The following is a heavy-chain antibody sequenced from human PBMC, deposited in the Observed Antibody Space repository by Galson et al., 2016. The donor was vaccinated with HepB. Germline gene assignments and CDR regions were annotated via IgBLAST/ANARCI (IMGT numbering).Heavy chain of an antibody. CDR1: GGSISSTNY. CDR3: ARVTGNTHETYYYYAMDV. Sequence: SETLSLTCAVSGGSISSTNYWSWVRQPPGKGLEWIGEISHSGNSNYNTSLKSRVSMSVDKSKNQFSLRLSSVTAADTALYYCARVTGNTHETYYYYAMDVWGQGTTVTVSS. CDR2: ISHSGNS. J-gene: IGHJ6*02. V-gene: IGHV4-4*02.